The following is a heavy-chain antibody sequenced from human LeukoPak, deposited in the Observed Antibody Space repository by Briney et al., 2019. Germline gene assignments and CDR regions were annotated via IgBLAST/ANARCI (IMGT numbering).Heavy chain of an antibody. Sequence: PGGSLRLSCAAAGFTFSSYSMNWVRQAPGKGLEWVSYISSSSSTIYYADSVKGRLTISRDNAKNSLYLQMNSLRAEDTAVYYCARVIYSSGSAIDYWGQGTLVTVSS. D-gene: IGHD6-19*01. CDR1: GFTFSSYS. CDR3: ARVIYSSGSAIDY. CDR2: ISSSSSTI. V-gene: IGHV3-48*01. J-gene: IGHJ4*02.